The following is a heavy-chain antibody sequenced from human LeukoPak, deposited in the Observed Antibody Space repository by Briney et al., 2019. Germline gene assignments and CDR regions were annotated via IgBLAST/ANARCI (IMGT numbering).Heavy chain of an antibody. CDR2: ISGDGGST. Sequence: GGALRLSCAGSGFAFDGYAMDWVGHAPGKGLEWVSLISGDGGSTYYADSVKGRFTISRDNSKNSLYLQMNSLRTEDTALYYCAKDLNYDFWSGYGYYYYYYGMDVWGQGTLVTVSS. V-gene: IGHV3-43*02. D-gene: IGHD3-3*01. J-gene: IGHJ6*02. CDR1: GFAFDGYA. CDR3: AKDLNYDFWSGYGYYYYYYGMDV.